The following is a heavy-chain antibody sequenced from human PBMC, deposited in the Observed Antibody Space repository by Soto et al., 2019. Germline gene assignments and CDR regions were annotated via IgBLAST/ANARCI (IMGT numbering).Heavy chain of an antibody. V-gene: IGHV4-31*03. CDR3: ARVGLREAYCSGGRCYGGEYFQH. J-gene: IGHJ1*01. CDR1: GGSISSGGYY. CDR2: IYYIGST. D-gene: IGHD2-15*01. Sequence: QVQLQESGPGLVKPSQTLSLTCTVSGGSISSGGYYWSWIRQHPGKGLEWIGYIYYIGSTYYNPSLKSRVTISVDTSKNQFSLKLSSVTAADTAVYYWARVGLREAYCSGGRCYGGEYFQHWGQGTLVTVSS.